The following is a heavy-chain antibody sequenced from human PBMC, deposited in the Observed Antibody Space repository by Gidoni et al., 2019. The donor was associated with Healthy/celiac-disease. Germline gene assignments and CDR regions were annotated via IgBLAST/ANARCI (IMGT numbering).Heavy chain of an antibody. J-gene: IGHJ4*02. CDR2: IYSSGST. Sequence: HVQLQESGPGLVKPSETLSPTCTVSGGSISSYYWSWIRQPAGKGLEWIGRIYSSGSTNYNPSLKSRVTMSVDTSKNQFSLKMIFVTAADTAVYYCARDLNKRGGWNYWGQGTLVTVSS. CDR1: GGSISSYY. V-gene: IGHV4-4*07. D-gene: IGHD6-19*01. CDR3: ARDLNKRGGWNY.